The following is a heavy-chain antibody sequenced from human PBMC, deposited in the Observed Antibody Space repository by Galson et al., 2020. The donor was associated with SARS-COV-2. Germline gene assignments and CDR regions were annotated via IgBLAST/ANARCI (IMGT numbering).Heavy chain of an antibody. V-gene: IGHV3-66*01. D-gene: IGHD3-22*01. CDR2: IYSGGDT. Sequence: GGSLRLSCAASGFTVSSNYMSWVRQAPGKGLEWVAVIYSGGDTYYADSVKGRFTISRDNSKNTLYFQMNSLRAEDTAVYYCVRDRHYYGSTGSNSLGDYYDYWGQGTLVTVSS. CDR1: GFTVSSNY. J-gene: IGHJ4*02. CDR3: VRDRHYYGSTGSNSLGDYYDY.